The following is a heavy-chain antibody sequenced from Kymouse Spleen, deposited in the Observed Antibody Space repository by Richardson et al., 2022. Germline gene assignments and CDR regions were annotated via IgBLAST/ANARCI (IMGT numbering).Heavy chain of an antibody. CDR2: INHSGST. CDR3: AREGAARLAFDI. Sequence: QVQLQQWGAGLLKPSETLSLTCAVYGGSFSGYYWSWIRQPPGKGLEWIGEINHSGSTNYNPSLKSRVTISVDTSKNQFSLKLSSVTAADTAVYYCAREGAARLAFDIWGQGTMVTVSS. V-gene: IGHV4-34*01. J-gene: IGHJ3*02. D-gene: IGHD6-6*01. CDR1: GGSFSGYY.